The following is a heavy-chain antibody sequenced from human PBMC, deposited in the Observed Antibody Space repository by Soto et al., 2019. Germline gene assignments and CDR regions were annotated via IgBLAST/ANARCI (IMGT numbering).Heavy chain of an antibody. CDR2: IYYTGTT. CDR3: SRGSYYYDNSGYYYAY. J-gene: IGHJ4*02. CDR1: GGSISSSSYY. Sequence: SETLSLTCTVSGGSISSSSYYWGWIRQPPGKGLEWIGSIYYTGTTYYSPSLKSRVTISVDTSKNQVSLKLSSVTAADTAVYFCSRGSYYYDNSGYYYAYWGQGTLVTVSS. D-gene: IGHD3-22*01. V-gene: IGHV4-39*01.